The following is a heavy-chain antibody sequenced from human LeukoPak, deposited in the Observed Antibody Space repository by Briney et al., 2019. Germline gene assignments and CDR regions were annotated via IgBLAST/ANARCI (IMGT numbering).Heavy chain of an antibody. CDR3: ARGPYGSGSYGVDN. CDR2: IYNSDNT. Sequence: PSETLSLTCSVSGGSISGLYWSRIRQPAGKGLEWIGRIYNSDNTNYNPSLKSRVTMSIVTSKNQISLELSSVTAADTAVYYCARGPYGSGSYGVDNWGQGILVTVSS. V-gene: IGHV4-4*07. D-gene: IGHD3-10*01. J-gene: IGHJ4*02. CDR1: GGSISGLY.